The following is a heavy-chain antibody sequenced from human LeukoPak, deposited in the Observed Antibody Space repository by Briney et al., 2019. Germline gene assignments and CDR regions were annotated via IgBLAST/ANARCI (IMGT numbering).Heavy chain of an antibody. D-gene: IGHD2-2*01. CDR2: IEQDGSQK. V-gene: IGHV3-7*03. CDR1: GFTFSRYW. Sequence: PGGSLRLSCATSGFTFSRYWMSWVRQAPGKGLEWVANIEQDGSQKYYVDSVKGRLTISRDNSKNTLYLQMNSLRVEDTAVYYCAKEGGYCSSTSCYDYWGQGTLVTVSS. CDR3: AKEGGYCSSTSCYDY. J-gene: IGHJ4*02.